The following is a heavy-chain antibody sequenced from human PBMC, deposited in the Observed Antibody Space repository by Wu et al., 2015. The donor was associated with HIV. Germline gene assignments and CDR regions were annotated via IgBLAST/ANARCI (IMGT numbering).Heavy chain of an antibody. CDR3: ARGQWGY. Sequence: QVQLVQSGAEVKKPGYLSETSPARLLDTPYTGYYMHWVRQATGQGLEWMGWMNPNSGNTGYAQKFQGRVTMTRNTSISTAYMELSSLRSEDTAVYYCARGQWGYWGQGTLVTVSS. CDR2: MNPNSGNT. V-gene: IGHV1-8*02. CDR1: DTPYTGYY. J-gene: IGHJ4*02. D-gene: IGHD1-26*01.